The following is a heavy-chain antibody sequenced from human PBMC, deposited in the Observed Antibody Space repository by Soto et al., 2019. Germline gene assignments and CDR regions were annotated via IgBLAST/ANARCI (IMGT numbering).Heavy chain of an antibody. CDR1: RFPFSNAW. J-gene: IGHJ1*01. D-gene: IGHD5-12*01. Sequence: EVQLVESGGGLVKPGGSLRLSCAASRFPFSNAWMSWVRQAPGKGLEWVGRIRSKTDGGTTEYAAPVKGRFTISRDDSKTTLYLQMNSLKIEDTAMYYCTTLYCGYDYVGYWGQGTLVTVSS. CDR2: IRSKTDGGTT. CDR3: TTLYCGYDYVGY. V-gene: IGHV3-15*01.